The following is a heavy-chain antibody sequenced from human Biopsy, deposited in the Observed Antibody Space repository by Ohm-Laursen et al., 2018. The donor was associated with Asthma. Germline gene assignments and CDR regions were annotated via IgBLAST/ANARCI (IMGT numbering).Heavy chain of an antibody. CDR2: TNSVFGTT. V-gene: IGHV1-69*13. CDR1: EGTSNTYV. J-gene: IGHJ4*02. Sequence: GASVKVSCKSLEGTSNTYVIGWARQAPGQGLEWMGGTNSVFGTTTYPQKFQDRVTITADDSTSTVYMELSSLRSEDTAVYYCARKAGSCISRTCYSLDFWGQGTLVTVSS. CDR3: ARKAGSCISRTCYSLDF. D-gene: IGHD2-2*01.